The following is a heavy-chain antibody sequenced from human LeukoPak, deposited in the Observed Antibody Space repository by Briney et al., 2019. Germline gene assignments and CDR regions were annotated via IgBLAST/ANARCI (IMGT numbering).Heavy chain of an antibody. CDR2: ISGSGGST. Sequence: GGSLRLSCAVTGFTVTNNYVTWVRQAPGKGLEWVSAISGSGGSTYYADSVKGRFTISRDNSKNTLYLQMNSLRAEDTAVYYCAKERGWFGELYEFGGQGTLVTVSS. J-gene: IGHJ4*02. CDR3: AKERGWFGELYEF. D-gene: IGHD3-10*01. V-gene: IGHV3-23*01. CDR1: GFTVTNNY.